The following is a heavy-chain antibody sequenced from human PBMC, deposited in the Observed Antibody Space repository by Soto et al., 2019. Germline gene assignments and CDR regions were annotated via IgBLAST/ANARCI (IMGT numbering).Heavy chain of an antibody. CDR3: TTDITMVRGVRRN. J-gene: IGHJ4*02. V-gene: IGHV3-15*01. CDR1: GFPFSNAW. D-gene: IGHD3-10*01. Sequence: PGGSLRLSCAASGFPFSNAWMSWVRQAPGKGLEWVGRIKSKTDGGTTDYAAPVKCRFTISRGDSKSTLDLQMNSMKTEDTAPYYCTTDITMVRGVRRNWGQGTLVAVTA. CDR2: IKSKTDGGTT.